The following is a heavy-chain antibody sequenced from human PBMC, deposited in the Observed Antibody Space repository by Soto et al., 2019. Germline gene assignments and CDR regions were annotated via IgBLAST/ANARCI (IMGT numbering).Heavy chain of an antibody. Sequence: LSLTCTVSGGSISSRDVYWSWIRQPPGKGLEWLAYITSSGSTIYYADSVKGRFTISRDNAKNSLYLQMNSLRAEDTAMYYCAREFKGDLVVVAAARGSYFDYCGQGTLVTVSS. CDR2: ITSSGSTI. J-gene: IGHJ4*02. CDR3: AREFKGDLVVVAAARGSYFDY. D-gene: IGHD2-15*01. CDR1: GGSISSRDVY. V-gene: IGHV3-11*01.